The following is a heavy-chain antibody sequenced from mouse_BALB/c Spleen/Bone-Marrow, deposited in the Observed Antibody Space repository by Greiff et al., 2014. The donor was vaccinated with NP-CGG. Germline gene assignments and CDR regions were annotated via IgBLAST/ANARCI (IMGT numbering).Heavy chain of an antibody. Sequence: DVMLVESGGGLVQPGGSLRLSCATSGSTFTDYYMSWVRQPPGKALEWLGFIRNKANGYTTEYSASVKGRFTISRDNSQSILYLQMNTLRAEDSATYYCARDRNYGSYWYFDVWGAGTTVTVSS. J-gene: IGHJ1*01. V-gene: IGHV7-3*02. D-gene: IGHD2-1*01. CDR3: ARDRNYGSYWYFDV. CDR1: GSTFTDYY. CDR2: IRNKANGYTT.